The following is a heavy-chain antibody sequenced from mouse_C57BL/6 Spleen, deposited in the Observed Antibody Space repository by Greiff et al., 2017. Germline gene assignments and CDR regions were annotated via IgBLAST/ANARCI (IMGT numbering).Heavy chain of an antibody. J-gene: IGHJ1*03. CDR2: IDPSDSYT. V-gene: IGHV1-50*01. CDR1: GYTFTSYW. D-gene: IGHD4-1*01. Sequence: VQLQQPGAELVKPGASVKLSCKASGYTFTSYWMQWVKQRPGQGLEWIGEIDPSDSYTNYNQKFKGKATLTVDTSSSTAYMQLSSLTSEDSAVYYCARSLTGTVYLDFDVWGTGTTVTVSS. CDR3: ARSLTGTVYLDFDV.